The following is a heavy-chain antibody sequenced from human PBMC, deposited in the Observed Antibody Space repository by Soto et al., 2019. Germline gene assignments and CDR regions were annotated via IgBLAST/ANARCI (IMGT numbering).Heavy chain of an antibody. J-gene: IGHJ4*02. Sequence: SLTNRVTSTVSGGSSRSNYYCCSWIQQSPDRGLEWIGHIYNGGTIYNNPSLASRITISVDTSKTQFSLDLNSVTAADTAVYYCARGPSGDKVDYWGQGILVTVSS. D-gene: IGHD7-27*01. CDR2: IYNGGTI. CDR3: ARGPSGDKVDY. CDR1: GGSSRSNYYC. V-gene: IGHV4-30-4*01.